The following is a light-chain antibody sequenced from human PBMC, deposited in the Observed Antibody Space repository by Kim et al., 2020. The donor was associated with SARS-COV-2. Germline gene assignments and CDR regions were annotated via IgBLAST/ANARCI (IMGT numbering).Light chain of an antibody. Sequence: VAPWERATLSCRASQSVSSNLAWYQQKPGQAPRLLIYGASTRATGIPARFSGSGSGTEFTLTISSLQSEDFAVYYCQQYKNWPLTFGPGTKVDIK. J-gene: IGKJ3*01. CDR3: QQYKNWPLT. CDR1: QSVSSN. CDR2: GAS. V-gene: IGKV3-15*01.